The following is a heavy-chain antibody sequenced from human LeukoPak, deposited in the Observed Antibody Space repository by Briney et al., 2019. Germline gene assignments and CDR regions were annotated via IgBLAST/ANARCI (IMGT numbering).Heavy chain of an antibody. CDR2: IYYSGST. Sequence: SETLSLTCTVSGGSISSYYWSWIRQPPGKGLEWIGYIYYSGSTYYNPSLKSRVTISVDTSKNQFSLKLSSVTAADTAVYYCARDQSHGGWGHFDYWGQGTLVTVSS. CDR3: ARDQSHGGWGHFDY. J-gene: IGHJ4*02. CDR1: GGSISSYY. V-gene: IGHV4-59*12. D-gene: IGHD7-27*01.